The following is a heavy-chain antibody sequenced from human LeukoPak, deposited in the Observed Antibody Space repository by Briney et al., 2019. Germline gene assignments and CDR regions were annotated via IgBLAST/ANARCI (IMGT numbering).Heavy chain of an antibody. CDR1: RFTFSDYY. D-gene: IGHD6-19*01. J-gene: IGHJ4*02. CDR3: ARVLLYSSGWYYFDY. Sequence: GGSLRLSCAASRFTFSDYYMVWIRQAPGKGLEWVSYISSSSSYTNYADSVKGRFTISRDNAKNSLYLQMNSLRAEDTAVYYCARVLLYSSGWYYFDYWGQGTLVTVSS. V-gene: IGHV3-11*06. CDR2: ISSSSSYT.